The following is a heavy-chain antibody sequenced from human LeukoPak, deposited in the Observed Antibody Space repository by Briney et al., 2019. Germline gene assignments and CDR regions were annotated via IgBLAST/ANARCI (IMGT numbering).Heavy chain of an antibody. D-gene: IGHD3-3*01. CDR2: MNPNSGNT. Sequence: ASVKVSCKASGYTFTSYDINWVRQATGQGLEWMGWMNPNSGNTGYAQKFQGRVTMTRNTSISTAYMELSSLRSEATAVYYCARPDFWSGYYEAGGDYWGQGTLVTVSS. CDR3: ARPDFWSGYYEAGGDY. CDR1: GYTFTSYD. V-gene: IGHV1-8*01. J-gene: IGHJ4*02.